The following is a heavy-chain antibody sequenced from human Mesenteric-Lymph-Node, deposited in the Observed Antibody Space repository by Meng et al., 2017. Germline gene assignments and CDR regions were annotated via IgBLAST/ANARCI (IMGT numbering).Heavy chain of an antibody. CDR3: ARAGYGSGSYDWFDP. V-gene: IGHV4-34*02. CDR2: VNHSKST. J-gene: IGHJ5*02. Sequence: VELLQWGAGHLKPSETLSPTCAVYGGSLSDYCCHWIRQPPGKGLEWIGEVNHSKSTNYNPSLKSRITISLDTSKNQVSLRLNSVTAADTAAYYCARAGYGSGSYDWFDPWGQGTLVTVSS. CDR1: GGSLSDYC. D-gene: IGHD3-10*01.